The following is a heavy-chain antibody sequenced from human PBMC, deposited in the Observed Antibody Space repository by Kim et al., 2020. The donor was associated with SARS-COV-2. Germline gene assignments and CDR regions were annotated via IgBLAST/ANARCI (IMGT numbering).Heavy chain of an antibody. J-gene: IGHJ4*02. V-gene: IGHV4-34*01. CDR3: ARGNAYDYVWGSYPSPFDY. D-gene: IGHD3-16*02. Sequence: SRVTISVDTSKNQFSLKLSSVTAADTAVYYCARGNAYDYVWGSYPSPFDYWGQGTLVTVSS.